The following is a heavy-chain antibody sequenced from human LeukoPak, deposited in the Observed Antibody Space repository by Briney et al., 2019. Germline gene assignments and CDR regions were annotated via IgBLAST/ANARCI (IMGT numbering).Heavy chain of an antibody. CDR1: GFTFSSYA. J-gene: IGHJ4*02. CDR2: ISGSGGST. V-gene: IGHV3-23*01. CDR3: AKEGGIQLWLMGVGGFDY. Sequence: GGSLRLSCAASGFTFSSYAMSWVRQAPGKGLEWVSAISGSGGSTYYADSVKGRFTISRDNSKNTLYLQMNSLRAEDTAVYYCAKEGGIQLWLMGVGGFDYWGQGTLVTVSS. D-gene: IGHD5-18*01.